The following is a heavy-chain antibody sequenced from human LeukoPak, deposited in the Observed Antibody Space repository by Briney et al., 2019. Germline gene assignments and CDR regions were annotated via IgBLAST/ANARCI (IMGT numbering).Heavy chain of an antibody. Sequence: PSETLSLTCGVSGYSIRNGYSWDRIRPAPGKGLEWIGSINHGGSTTYNPSLRSRVTISLVTSKNAFSLTLRSVTAADTAVYYCARFDYVWETHGMDAFDMWGHGTMVTVSP. V-gene: IGHV4-38-2*01. J-gene: IGHJ3*02. CDR2: INHGGST. CDR1: GYSIRNGYS. CDR3: ARFDYVWETHGMDAFDM. D-gene: IGHD3-16*01.